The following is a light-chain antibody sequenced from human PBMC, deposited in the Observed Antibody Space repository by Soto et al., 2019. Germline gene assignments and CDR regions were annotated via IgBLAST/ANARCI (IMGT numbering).Light chain of an antibody. J-gene: IGLJ1*01. CDR1: NSDIGDYDY. CDR2: EVS. CDR3: SSYRTGGPFV. Sequence: QSALTQPAAVSGSPGQSITISCAGTNSDIGDYDYVSWYQHHPGKAPRLLIYEVSSRPSGVANRFSASKSGNTASLTISGLQAEDEADYYCSSYRTGGPFVFGTGTKVTVL. V-gene: IGLV2-14*01.